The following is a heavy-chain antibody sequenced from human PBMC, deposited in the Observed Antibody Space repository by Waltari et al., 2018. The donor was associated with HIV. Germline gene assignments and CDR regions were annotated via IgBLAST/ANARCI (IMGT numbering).Heavy chain of an antibody. CDR2: IYYSGST. CDR3: ARHADYDFWRGYYDITYYFDY. V-gene: IGHV4-39*07. J-gene: IGHJ4*02. CDR1: GGSISSSSFS. D-gene: IGHD3-3*01. Sequence: QLQLQESGPGLVKPSETLSLPCTFSGGSISSSSFSWAWIRPPPGNGLAWTGCIYYSGSTYYNPSLKSRVTISVDTSKNQFSLKLSSVTAADTAVYYCARHADYDFWRGYYDITYYFDYWGQGTLVTVSS.